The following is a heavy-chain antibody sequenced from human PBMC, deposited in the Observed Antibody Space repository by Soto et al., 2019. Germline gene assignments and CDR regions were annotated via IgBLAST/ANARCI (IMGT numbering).Heavy chain of an antibody. Sequence: VASVKVSCKASGYTFTNYNIHWFRQAPGQGLEWLGIIRPSGINTAYAQRFQGRVTMTRDTSTGIANMKLASLTSEDTAVYYCAREPKGSFYFDYWGQGTLVTVSS. CDR1: GYTFTNYN. CDR3: AREPKGSFYFDY. V-gene: IGHV1-46*01. CDR2: IRPSGINT. D-gene: IGHD3-10*01. J-gene: IGHJ4*02.